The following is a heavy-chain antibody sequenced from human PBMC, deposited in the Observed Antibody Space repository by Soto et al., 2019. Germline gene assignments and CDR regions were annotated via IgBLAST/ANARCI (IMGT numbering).Heavy chain of an antibody. CDR2: IYPGDSDT. D-gene: IGHD6-13*01. J-gene: IGHJ6*02. V-gene: IGHV5-51*01. CDR3: AATSGYSSSRYYYYGMDV. CDR1: GYSFTSYW. Sequence: GESLKISCKGSGYSFTSYWIGWVRQMPGKGLEWMGIIYPGDSDTRYSPSFQGQVTISADKSISTAYLQWSSLKASDTAMYYCAATSGYSSSRYYYYGMDVWGQGTTVTV.